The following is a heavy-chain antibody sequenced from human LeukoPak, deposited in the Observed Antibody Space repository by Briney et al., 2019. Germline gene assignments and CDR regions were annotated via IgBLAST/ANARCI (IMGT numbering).Heavy chain of an antibody. D-gene: IGHD1-26*01. Sequence: GGSLRLSCAASGFTFSNYWMIWVRQAPGRGLEWVANIKQDGSDKSYVDFVKGRFTVSRDNAKNSLYLQMNSLRAEDTAVYYCARARTSGDEALPGNYWGQGTLVTVSS. CDR1: GFTFSNYW. J-gene: IGHJ4*02. CDR2: IKQDGSDK. V-gene: IGHV3-7*01. CDR3: ARARTSGDEALPGNY.